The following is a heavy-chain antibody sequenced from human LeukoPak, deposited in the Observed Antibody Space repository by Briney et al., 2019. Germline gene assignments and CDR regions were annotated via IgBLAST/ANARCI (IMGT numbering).Heavy chain of an antibody. CDR2: IDTSGNT. CDR3: ARERLGFRVDV. CDR1: GDSIINYY. D-gene: IGHD3-10*01. V-gene: IGHV4-4*07. Sequence: SETLPLTCTVSGDSIINYYWTWIRQSAGKGLQWIGRIDTSGNTNYNPYLKSRVTMSLDTSKNQFSLNLSSVTAADTAVYYCARERLGFRVDVWGKGTTVTVSS. J-gene: IGHJ6*04.